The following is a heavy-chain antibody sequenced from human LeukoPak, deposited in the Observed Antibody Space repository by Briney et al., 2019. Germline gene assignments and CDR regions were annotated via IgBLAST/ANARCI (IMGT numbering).Heavy chain of an antibody. V-gene: IGHV4-34*01. CDR2: INHSGST. Sequence: SETLSLTCAVYGGSFRGYYWSWIRQPPGKGLEWIGEINHSGSTNYNPSLKSRVTISVDTSKNQFSLKLSSVTAADTAVYYCATEIAVAGNDAFDIWGQGTMVTVSS. J-gene: IGHJ3*02. CDR3: ATEIAVAGNDAFDI. D-gene: IGHD6-19*01. CDR1: GGSFRGYY.